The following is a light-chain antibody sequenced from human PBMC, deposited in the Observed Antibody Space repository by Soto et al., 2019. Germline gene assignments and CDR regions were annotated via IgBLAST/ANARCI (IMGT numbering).Light chain of an antibody. CDR3: QHYNAFPWP. V-gene: IGKV1-5*01. Sequence: DIQMNPSPSTLSASVGDSVTITCRASQSIRNWLAWYQDKPGKAPKLLIYGASSLESGVPSRFSGSGSGTEFTLTIGGLQPDDFATYYCQHYNAFPWPFGQGNKVEIK. CDR1: QSIRNW. J-gene: IGKJ1*01. CDR2: GAS.